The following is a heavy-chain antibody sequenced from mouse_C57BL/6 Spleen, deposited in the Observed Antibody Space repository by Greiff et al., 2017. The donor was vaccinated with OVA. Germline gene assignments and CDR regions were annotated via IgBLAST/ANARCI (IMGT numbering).Heavy chain of an antibody. CDR2: IDPSDSYT. CDR1: GYTFTSYW. CDR3: ASRGDYYAMDY. J-gene: IGHJ4*01. V-gene: IGHV1-69*01. Sequence: QVQLQQPGAELVMPGASVKLSCKASGYTFTSYWMHWVKQRPGQGLEWIGEIDPSDSYTNYNQKFKGKSTLTVDKSSSTAYMQLSSLTSEDSAVYYCASRGDYYAMDYWGQGTSVTVSS.